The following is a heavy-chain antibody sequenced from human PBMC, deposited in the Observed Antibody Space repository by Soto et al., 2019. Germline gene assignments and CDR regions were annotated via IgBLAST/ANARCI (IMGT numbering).Heavy chain of an antibody. D-gene: IGHD3-16*02. J-gene: IGHJ4*02. CDR1: GYTFTNQY. CDR2: INPSVDST. V-gene: IGHV1-46*01. Sequence: ASVKVSCKASGYTFTNQYMHWVRQAPGQGLDWMGIINPSVDSTSYAQKLQGRVTMTRDTSTSTVYMELSSLRSEDTAVYYCARSYYDYVWGSYRSAHFDYWGQGTLVTVSS. CDR3: ARSYYDYVWGSYRSAHFDY.